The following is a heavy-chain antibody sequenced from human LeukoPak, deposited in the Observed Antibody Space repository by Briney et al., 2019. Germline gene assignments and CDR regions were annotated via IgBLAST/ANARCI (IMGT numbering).Heavy chain of an antibody. CDR3: ARDPVTYYYGSGSLDWFDP. D-gene: IGHD3-10*01. CDR1: GYTFTSYD. Sequence: ASVKVSCKASGYTFTSYDINWVRQATGQGLEWMGWMNPNSGNTGYAQKFQGRVTMTTDTSTSTAYMELRSLRSDDTAVYYCARDPVTYYYGSGSLDWFDPWGQGTLVTVSS. CDR2: MNPNSGNT. V-gene: IGHV1-8*01. J-gene: IGHJ5*02.